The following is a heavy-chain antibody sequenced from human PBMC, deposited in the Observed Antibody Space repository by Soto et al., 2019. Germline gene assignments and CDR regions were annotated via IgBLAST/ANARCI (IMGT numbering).Heavy chain of an antibody. CDR1: GYAFTIYG. V-gene: IGHV1-18*01. D-gene: IGHD6-6*01. J-gene: IGHJ3*02. CDR2: ISAYNGNT. CDR3: AGRPIAARPIYAFDI. Sequence: VSVNVSCKASGYAFTIYGISWVRQAPGQGLEWMGWISAYNGNTNYAQKLQGRVTMTTDTSTSTAYMELRSLRSDDTAVYYCAGRPIAARPIYAFDIWGQGTMVTVSS.